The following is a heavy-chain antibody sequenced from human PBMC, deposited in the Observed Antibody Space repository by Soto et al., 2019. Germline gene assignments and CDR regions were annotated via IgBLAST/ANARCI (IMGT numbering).Heavy chain of an antibody. CDR1: GFTFSNYG. CDR3: ARDNWNYVSAFDI. Sequence: QVQLVESGGGVVQPGRSLRLSCAASGFTFSNYGMHWVRQAPGKGLEWVAVIWSDGSNKYYADSVKGRFNISRDNSKNTLYLQMNSLRAEDTAVYYCARDNWNYVSAFDIWGQGTMVTVSS. V-gene: IGHV3-33*01. CDR2: IWSDGSNK. D-gene: IGHD1-7*01. J-gene: IGHJ3*02.